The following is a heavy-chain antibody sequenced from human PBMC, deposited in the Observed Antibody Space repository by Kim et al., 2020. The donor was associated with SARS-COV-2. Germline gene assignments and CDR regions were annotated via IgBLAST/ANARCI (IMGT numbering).Heavy chain of an antibody. CDR3: ARAHSGSYAQADYFDY. CDR2: ISSSGSTI. D-gene: IGHD1-26*01. V-gene: IGHV3-11*01. CDR1: GFTFSDYY. Sequence: GGSLRLSCAASGFTFSDYYMSWIRQAPGKGLEWVSYISSSGSTIYYADSVKGRFTISRDNAKNSLYLQMNSLRAEDTAVYYCARAHSGSYAQADYFDYWGQGTLVTVS. J-gene: IGHJ4*02.